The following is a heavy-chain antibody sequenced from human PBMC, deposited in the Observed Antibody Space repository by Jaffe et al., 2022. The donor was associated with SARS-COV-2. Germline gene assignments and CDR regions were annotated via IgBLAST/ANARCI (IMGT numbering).Heavy chain of an antibody. V-gene: IGHV4-61*02. CDR2: IQTSGGT. Sequence: HVQLQESGPGLVRPSQTLSLTCTVSGDSITSGSYYWTWIRQPAGKGLEYIGRIQTSGGTSYNASLRSRVTISMDTSKNQFSLRLSSVTAADTAVYYCAREIINCGTDCYLVGAWFDPWGQGTLVTVSS. CDR1: GDSITSGSYY. J-gene: IGHJ5*02. D-gene: IGHD2-21*02. CDR3: AREIINCGTDCYLVGAWFDP.